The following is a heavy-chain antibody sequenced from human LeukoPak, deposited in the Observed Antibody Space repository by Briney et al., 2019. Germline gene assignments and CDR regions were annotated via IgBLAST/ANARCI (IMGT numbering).Heavy chain of an antibody. CDR1: GGSISSGGYS. Sequence: SQTLSLTCAVSGGSISSGGYSWSWIRQPPGKGLEWIGYIYHSGSTNYNPSLKSRVTISGDTSRNQFSLRLSSVTAADAAVYFCARRNYGNYDHYFDYWGQGILVTVSS. D-gene: IGHD4-11*01. J-gene: IGHJ4*02. V-gene: IGHV4-30-2*01. CDR3: ARRNYGNYDHYFDY. CDR2: IYHSGST.